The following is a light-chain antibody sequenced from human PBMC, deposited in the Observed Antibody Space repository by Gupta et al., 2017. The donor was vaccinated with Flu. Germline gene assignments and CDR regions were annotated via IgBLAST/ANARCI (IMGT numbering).Light chain of an antibody. CDR1: NSNNGSNT. CDR2: GNN. J-gene: IGLJ1*01. V-gene: IGLV1-44*01. CDR3: AAWDDSLNGHYV. Sequence: SAPAQPPSASGAPGPRVTISWSGNNSNNGSNTVNWYQQVPGTPPKLLMYGNNQRPSGGPNRFSRSKSGTSASLAISELQSEDEADYYCAAWDDSLNGHYVFGTGTNVTVL.